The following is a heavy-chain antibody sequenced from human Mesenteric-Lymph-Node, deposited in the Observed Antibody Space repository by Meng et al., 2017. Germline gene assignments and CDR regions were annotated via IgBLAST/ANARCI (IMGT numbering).Heavy chain of an antibody. CDR3: AKEPCGGDCYPDY. D-gene: IGHD2-21*02. Sequence: GESLKISWAASGFTVSSDYMSWVRQAPGKGLEWVPAISGSGGSTYYADSVKGRFTISRDNSKNTLYLQMDSLRAEDTAVYYCAKEPCGGDCYPDYWGQGTLVTVSS. J-gene: IGHJ4*02. CDR2: ISGSGGST. CDR1: GFTVSSDY. V-gene: IGHV3-23*01.